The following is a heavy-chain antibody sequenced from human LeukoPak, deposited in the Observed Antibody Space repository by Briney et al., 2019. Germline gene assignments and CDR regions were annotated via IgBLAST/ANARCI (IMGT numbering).Heavy chain of an antibody. D-gene: IGHD2-2*03. Sequence: PSETLSVTCAVYGGSFSGYYWNWIRQPPGKGLGWIGYMYYTGGTNYNPSLKSRVTISVDTSKNQFSLKLSSVTAADTAVYYCARVVDIVIVPAAIGWFDPWGQGTLVTVSS. CDR3: ARVVDIVIVPAAIGWFDP. CDR2: MYYTGGT. V-gene: IGHV4-59*08. CDR1: GGSFSGYY. J-gene: IGHJ5*02.